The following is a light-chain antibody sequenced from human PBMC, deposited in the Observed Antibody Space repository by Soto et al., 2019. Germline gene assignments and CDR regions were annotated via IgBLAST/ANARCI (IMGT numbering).Light chain of an antibody. CDR3: QQRSNWPGT. Sequence: EIVLTQSPATLSLSPGERATLSCRASQSVSSYLAWYQQKPGQAPRLLIYDASNRATGIPARFSGSGSGTXXXXXXSSLEPEDFAVYYCQQRSNWPGTFGQGTKLEIK. J-gene: IGKJ2*01. V-gene: IGKV3-11*01. CDR2: DAS. CDR1: QSVSSY.